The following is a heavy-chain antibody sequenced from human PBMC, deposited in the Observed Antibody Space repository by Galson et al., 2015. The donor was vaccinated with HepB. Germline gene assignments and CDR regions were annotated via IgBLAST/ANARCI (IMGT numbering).Heavy chain of an antibody. CDR3: ARDFSSSWGYNWFDP. CDR1: GGSFSGYY. D-gene: IGHD6-13*01. CDR2: INHSGST. V-gene: IGHV4-34*01. J-gene: IGHJ5*02. Sequence: SETLSLTCAVYGGSFSGYYWSWIRQPPGKGLEWIGKINHSGSTNYNPSLKSRVTISVDTSKNQFSLKLSSVTAADTAVYYCARDFSSSWGYNWFDPWGQGTLVTVSS.